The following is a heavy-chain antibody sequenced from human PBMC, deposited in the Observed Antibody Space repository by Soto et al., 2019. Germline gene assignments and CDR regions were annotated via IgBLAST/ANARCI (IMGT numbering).Heavy chain of an antibody. D-gene: IGHD6-19*01. Sequence: QVQLQESGPGLVRPSGTLSLTCAVSGASISSTHWWTWVRQPPGKGLEWVGEIHHSGDTNYNPSLKTRVTISVDKSKNQFALTLNSVTAADTAVYYCARDPDPSGLNFAYWGQGTLVTVSS. CDR1: GASISSTHW. CDR3: ARDPDPSGLNFAY. J-gene: IGHJ4*02. V-gene: IGHV4-4*02. CDR2: IHHSGDT.